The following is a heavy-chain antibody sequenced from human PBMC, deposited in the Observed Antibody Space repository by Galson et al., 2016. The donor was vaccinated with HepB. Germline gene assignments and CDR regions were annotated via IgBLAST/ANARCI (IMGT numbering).Heavy chain of an antibody. CDR2: INPSGGST. J-gene: IGHJ5*02. V-gene: IGHV1-46*01. Sequence: SVKVSCKASGYTLTAYYMHWVRQAPGQGLEWMGIINPSGGSTSYAQKFQGRVTMTRDTSTSTVYMELSSLRSEDPAVYYCAREIAARLILPKGWVDPWGQGTLVTVSS. CDR1: GYTLTAYY. D-gene: IGHD6-6*01. CDR3: AREIAARLILPKGWVDP.